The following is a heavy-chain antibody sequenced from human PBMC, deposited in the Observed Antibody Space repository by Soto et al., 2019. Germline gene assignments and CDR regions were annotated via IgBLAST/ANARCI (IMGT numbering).Heavy chain of an antibody. V-gene: IGHV3-30*18. J-gene: IGHJ6*03. CDR2: ISYDGSNK. Sequence: GGSLRLSCAASGFTFSSYGMHWVRQAPGKGLEWVAVISYDGSNKYYADSVKGRFTISRDNSKNTLYLQMNSLRAEDTAAYYCAKERSKGYYYYYMDVWGKGTTVTVSS. CDR3: AKERSKGYYYYYMDV. CDR1: GFTFSSYG.